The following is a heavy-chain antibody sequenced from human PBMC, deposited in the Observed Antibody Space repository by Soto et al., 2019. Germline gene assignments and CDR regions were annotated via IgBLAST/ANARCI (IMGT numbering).Heavy chain of an antibody. CDR1: GFTFSSYA. V-gene: IGHV3-30-3*01. J-gene: IGHJ4*02. D-gene: IGHD3-10*01. CDR3: AREFGLGEGACLDY. CDR2: ISYDVSNK. Sequence: GGSLRLSCAASGFTFSSYAMHWVRQAPGKGLEWVAVISYDVSNKYYADSVKGRFTISRDNSKNTLYLQMNSLRAEDTAVYYCAREFGLGEGACLDYWGQGTLVTVSS.